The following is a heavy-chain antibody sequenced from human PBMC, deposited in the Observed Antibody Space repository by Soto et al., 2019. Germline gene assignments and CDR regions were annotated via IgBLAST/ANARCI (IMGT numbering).Heavy chain of an antibody. V-gene: IGHV4-34*01. CDR3: ARGDGAARLQL. CDR1: GGSFSGYY. D-gene: IGHD6-6*01. Sequence: QVQLQQWGAGLLKPSETLSLTCAVFGGSFSGYYWSWVRQPPGKGLEWIGEITHSGSNYYNPSLGSQVIISVDTSRNQFSPMLTCVTAADAAVYYCARGDGAARLQLWGQGRLVSVSS. CDR2: ITHSGSN. J-gene: IGHJ1*01.